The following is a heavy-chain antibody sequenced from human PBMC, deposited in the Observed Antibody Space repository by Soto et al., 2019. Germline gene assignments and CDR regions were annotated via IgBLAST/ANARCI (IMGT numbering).Heavy chain of an antibody. Sequence: EVQLVESGGGLVQPGRSLRLSCAASGFTFDDYAMHWVRQAPGKGLEWVSGISWNSGTVGYADSVKGRFTISRDNAKSSRSIQMNSRRAEDTALYYCAKEGGGPYSYNWNYYYGMDVWGQGTTVTVSS. D-gene: IGHD5-18*01. CDR1: GFTFDDYA. CDR3: AKEGGGPYSYNWNYYYGMDV. V-gene: IGHV3-9*01. J-gene: IGHJ6*02. CDR2: ISWNSGTV.